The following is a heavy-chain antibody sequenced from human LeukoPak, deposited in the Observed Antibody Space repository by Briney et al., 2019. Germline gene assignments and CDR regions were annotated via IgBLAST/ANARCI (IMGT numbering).Heavy chain of an antibody. J-gene: IGHJ4*02. V-gene: IGHV1-2*06. Sequence: GASVKVSCKASGYTFTGYYMHWVRPAPGQGLEWMGRINPNSGGTNYAQKLQGRVTMTRDTSISTAYMELSRLRSDDTAVYYCARDHAGSQFYYYDSSGSDYWGQGTLVTVSS. D-gene: IGHD3-22*01. CDR2: INPNSGGT. CDR1: GYTFTGYY. CDR3: ARDHAGSQFYYYDSSGSDY.